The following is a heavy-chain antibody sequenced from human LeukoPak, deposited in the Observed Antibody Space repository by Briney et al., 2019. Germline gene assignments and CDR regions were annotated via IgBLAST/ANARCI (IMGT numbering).Heavy chain of an antibody. CDR1: GFTSSSYS. CDR2: ISSSGSTI. CDR3: AREHAYSSSWSRAEYFQH. V-gene: IGHV3-48*04. D-gene: IGHD6-13*01. J-gene: IGHJ1*01. Sequence: GGSLRLSCAASGFTSSSYSMNWVRQAPGKGLEWVSYISSSGSTIYYADSVKGRFTISRDNAKNSLYLQMNSLRAEDTAVYYCAREHAYSSSWSRAEYFQHWGQGTLVTVSS.